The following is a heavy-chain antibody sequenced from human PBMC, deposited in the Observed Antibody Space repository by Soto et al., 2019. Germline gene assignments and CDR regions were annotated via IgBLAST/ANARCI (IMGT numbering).Heavy chain of an antibody. CDR2: IYYSGST. CDR3: AREGGPTKGNYYYGMDV. V-gene: IGHV4-31*03. Sequence: QVQLQESGPGLVKPSQTLSLTCTVSGGSISSGGYYWSRIRQHPGKCLEWIGYIYYSGSTYYNPSLKGRVTISVDTSKNQCSLKLSSVTAADTAVYYCAREGGPTKGNYYYGMDVWGQGTTVTVSS. J-gene: IGHJ6*02. D-gene: IGHD1-26*01. CDR1: GGSISSGGYY.